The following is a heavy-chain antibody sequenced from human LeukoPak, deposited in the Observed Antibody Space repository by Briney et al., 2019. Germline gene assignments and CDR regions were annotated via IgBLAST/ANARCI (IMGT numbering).Heavy chain of an antibody. CDR3: AGGITGGDY. Sequence: ASVKVSCKASGYTFTDYYIHWVRQATGQGLEWMGWINPNGGGTNYAQKFQGRVTVTRDTSINTAYMELSSLRSDDTALYYCAGGITGGDYWGQGALVTVSS. CDR2: INPNGGGT. J-gene: IGHJ4*02. CDR1: GYTFTDYY. V-gene: IGHV1-2*02. D-gene: IGHD1-14*01.